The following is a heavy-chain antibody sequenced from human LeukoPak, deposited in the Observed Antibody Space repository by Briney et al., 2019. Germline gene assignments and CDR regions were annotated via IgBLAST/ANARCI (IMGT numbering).Heavy chain of an antibody. Sequence: GASVKVSCKASGYTFTGYYMHWVRQAPGQGLEWMGWINPNSGGTNYAQKFRGRVTMTRDTSISTAYMELSRLRSDDTAVYYCARDFRYSIGRGNFDYWGQGTLVTVSS. J-gene: IGHJ4*02. V-gene: IGHV1-2*02. D-gene: IGHD6-13*01. CDR2: INPNSGGT. CDR1: GYTFTGYY. CDR3: ARDFRYSIGRGNFDY.